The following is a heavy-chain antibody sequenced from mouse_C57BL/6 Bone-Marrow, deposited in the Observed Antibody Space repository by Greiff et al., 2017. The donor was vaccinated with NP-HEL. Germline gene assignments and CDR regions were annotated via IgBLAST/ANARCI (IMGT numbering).Heavy chain of an antibody. CDR3: ATHPAVTFFDY. CDR1: GYSFTDYN. D-gene: IGHD2-13*01. Sequence: EVKLLESGPELVKPGASVKISCKASGYSFTDYNMNWVKQSNGKSLEWIGVINPNYGTTSYNQKFKGKATLTVDQSSSTAYMQRNSLTSEDSAVYYCATHPAVTFFDYWGQGTTLTVSS. CDR2: INPNYGTT. V-gene: IGHV1-39*01. J-gene: IGHJ2*01.